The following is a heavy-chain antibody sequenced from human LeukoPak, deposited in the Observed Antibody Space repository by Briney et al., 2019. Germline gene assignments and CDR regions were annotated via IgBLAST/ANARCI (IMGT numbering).Heavy chain of an antibody. Sequence: ASVKVSCKASGGTFSSYAISWVRQAPGQGLEWMGGIIPIFGAANYAQKFRGRVTITADESTSTAYMELSSLRSEDTAVYYCARDRALGYCSGGSCYSGDYWGQGTLVTVSS. J-gene: IGHJ4*02. CDR2: IIPIFGAA. CDR1: GGTFSSYA. D-gene: IGHD2-15*01. CDR3: ARDRALGYCSGGSCYSGDY. V-gene: IGHV1-69*13.